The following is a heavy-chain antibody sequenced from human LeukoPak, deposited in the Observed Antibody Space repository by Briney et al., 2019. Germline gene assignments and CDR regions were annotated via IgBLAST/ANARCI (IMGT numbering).Heavy chain of an antibody. CDR1: GGTFSSYA. Sequence: GASVKVSCKASGGTFSSYAISWVRQAPGQGLEWMGGIIPIFGTANYAQKFQGRVTITADKSTSTAYMELSSLRSEDTAVYYCARGAWGTAKLDYWGQGTLVTVSS. CDR3: ARGAWGTAKLDY. J-gene: IGHJ4*02. V-gene: IGHV1-69*06. CDR2: IIPIFGTA. D-gene: IGHD6-13*01.